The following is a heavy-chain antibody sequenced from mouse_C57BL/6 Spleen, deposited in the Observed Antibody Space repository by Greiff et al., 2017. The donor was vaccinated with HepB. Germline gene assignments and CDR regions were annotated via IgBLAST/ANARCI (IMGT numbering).Heavy chain of an antibody. V-gene: IGHV1-53*01. CDR2: INPSNGGT. J-gene: IGHJ4*01. CDR1: GYTFTSYW. D-gene: IGHD1-1*01. Sequence: VQLQQPGTELVKPGASVKLSCKASGYTFTSYWMHWVKQRPGQGLEWIGNINPSNGGTNYNEKFKSKATLTGDKSSSTAYMQLSRLTSEDSAVYYCAREGLLRGGYAMDYWGQGTSVTVSS. CDR3: AREGLLRGGYAMDY.